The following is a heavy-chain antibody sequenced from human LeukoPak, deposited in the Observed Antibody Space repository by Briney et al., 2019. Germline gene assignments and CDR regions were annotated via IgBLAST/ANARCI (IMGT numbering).Heavy chain of an antibody. CDR2: IIPIFGIA. CDR1: GGTFSSYA. D-gene: IGHD6-19*01. J-gene: IGHJ4*02. Sequence: ASVKVSCKASGGTFSSYAISWVRQAPGQGLEWMGRIIPIFGIANYAQKFQGRVTITADKSTSTAYMELSSLRSEDTAVYYCASGWYQPRGYFDYWGQGTLVTVSS. V-gene: IGHV1-69*04. CDR3: ASGWYQPRGYFDY.